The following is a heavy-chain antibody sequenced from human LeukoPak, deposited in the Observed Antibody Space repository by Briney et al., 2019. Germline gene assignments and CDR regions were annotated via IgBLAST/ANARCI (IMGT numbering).Heavy chain of an antibody. J-gene: IGHJ3*02. CDR3: ARELGYCSSTSCRNHDAFDI. Sequence: PSETLSLTCTVSGGSVSSGSYYWSWIRQPPGKGLEWIGYIYYSGSTNYNPSLKSRVTISVDTSKNQFSLKLSSVTAADTAVYYCARELGYCSSTSCRNHDAFDIWGQGTMVTVSS. V-gene: IGHV4-61*01. CDR1: GGSVSSGSYY. D-gene: IGHD2-2*01. CDR2: IYYSGST.